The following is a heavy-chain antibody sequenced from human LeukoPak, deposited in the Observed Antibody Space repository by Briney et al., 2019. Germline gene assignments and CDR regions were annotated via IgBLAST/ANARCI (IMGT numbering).Heavy chain of an antibody. V-gene: IGHV3-7*01. CDR2: IKQDGSEK. Sequence: GGSLRLSCAASGFTFSSYWMSWVRQAPGKGLEWVANIKQDGSEKYYVDSVKGRFTISRDNAKNSLYLQMNSLRAEDTAVYYCARRGAGTTSLYFDYWGQGTLVTVSS. CDR3: ARRGAGTTSLYFDY. J-gene: IGHJ4*02. CDR1: GFTFSSYW. D-gene: IGHD1-7*01.